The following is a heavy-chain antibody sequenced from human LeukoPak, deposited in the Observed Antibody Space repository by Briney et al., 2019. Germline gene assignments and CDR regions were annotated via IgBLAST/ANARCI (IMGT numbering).Heavy chain of an antibody. CDR1: GYTFTSYG. V-gene: IGHV1-18*01. D-gene: IGHD6-13*01. CDR3: ARTDGIAAAGTSFDY. J-gene: IGHJ4*02. Sequence: VASVKVSCKASGYTFTSYGISWVRQAPGQGLEWMGWISAYNGNTNYAQKLQGRVTMTTDTSTSTAYMELRSLRPDDTAVYYCARTDGIAAAGTSFDYWGQGTLVTVSS. CDR2: ISAYNGNT.